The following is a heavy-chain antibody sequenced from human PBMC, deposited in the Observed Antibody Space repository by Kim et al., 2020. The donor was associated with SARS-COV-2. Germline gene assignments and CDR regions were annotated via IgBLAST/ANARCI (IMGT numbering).Heavy chain of an antibody. CDR1: GFTVSSNY. CDR3: ARAPTYYDFWSGYPDYYYYGMDV. V-gene: IGHV3-53*01. CDR2: IYSGGST. J-gene: IGHJ6*02. D-gene: IGHD3-3*01. Sequence: GGSLRLSCAASGFTVSSNYMSWVHQAPGKGLEWVSVIYSGGSTYYADSVKGRFTISRDNSKNTLYLQMNSLRAEDTAVYYCARAPTYYDFWSGYPDYYYYGMDVWGQGTTVTVSS.